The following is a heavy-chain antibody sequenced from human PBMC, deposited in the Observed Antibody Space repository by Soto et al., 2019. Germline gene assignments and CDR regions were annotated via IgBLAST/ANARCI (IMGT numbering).Heavy chain of an antibody. CDR1: GYTFNTYY. V-gene: IGHV1-46*02. D-gene: IGHD2-21*02. Sequence: QVQLVQSGAEVKKPGASVKVSCKPSGYTFNTYYLHWVRQAPGQALEWMGVIHPSGGGTTYAQKFVGRVTVTGETPTRTAFMELSSLISDETAVKYCARGGHIAVVTASLDYWGQGTLVTVSS. CDR2: IHPSGGGT. J-gene: IGHJ4*02. CDR3: ARGGHIAVVTASLDY.